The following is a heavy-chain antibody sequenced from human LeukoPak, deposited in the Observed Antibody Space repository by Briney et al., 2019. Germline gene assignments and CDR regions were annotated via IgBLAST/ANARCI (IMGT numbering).Heavy chain of an antibody. D-gene: IGHD6-19*01. Sequence: GGSLRLSRAASGITFSNAWMTWVRHPPTKGLEWVGRLYRRSNGEKTDYGAPMKGRFTMSRDDSKNTRYLQMNSLKTEDTAVYYCTTYSSGSCPFWGQGTLVTVSS. V-gene: IGHV3-15*01. CDR3: TTYSSGSCPF. J-gene: IGHJ4*02. CDR1: GITFSNAW. CDR2: LYRRSNGEKT.